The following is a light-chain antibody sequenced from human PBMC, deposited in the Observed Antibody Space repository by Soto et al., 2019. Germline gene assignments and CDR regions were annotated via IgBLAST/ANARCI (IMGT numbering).Light chain of an antibody. Sequence: DSVLTQSPGTLSLSPGERATLSCRASQSLITAYIARYQQKPGQAPRLLIYGASDRATGIPDRFSYSGSGTDFTLTISRLEPEDSAVYYYQQWWSSPTFGQGTKVEIK. CDR1: QSLITAY. J-gene: IGKJ1*01. CDR2: GAS. V-gene: IGKV3-20*01. CDR3: QQWWSSPT.